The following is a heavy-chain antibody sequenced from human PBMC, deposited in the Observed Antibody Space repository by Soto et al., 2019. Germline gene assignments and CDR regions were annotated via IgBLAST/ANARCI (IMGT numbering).Heavy chain of an antibody. D-gene: IGHD6-13*01. CDR2: IIPILGIA. CDR3: ARGGDSSSWYYFDY. V-gene: IGHV1-69*02. CDR1: GGTFSSYT. Sequence: QVQLVQSGAEVKKPGSSVKVSCKASGGTFSSYTISWVRQAPGQGLEWMGRIIPILGIANYAQKFQGRVTITADKSTSTAYMELSSLSSEDTAVYYCARGGDSSSWYYFDYWGQGTLVTVSS. J-gene: IGHJ4*02.